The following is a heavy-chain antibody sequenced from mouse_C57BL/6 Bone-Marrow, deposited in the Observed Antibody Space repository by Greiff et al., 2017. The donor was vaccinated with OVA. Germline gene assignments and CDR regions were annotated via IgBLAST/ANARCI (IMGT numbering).Heavy chain of an antibody. CDR2: ISDGGSYT. CDR1: GFTFSSYA. D-gene: IGHD1-3*01. Sequence: DVKLVESGGGLVKPGGSLKLSCAASGFTFSSYAMSWVRQTPEKRLEWVATISDGGSYTYYPDNVKGRFTISRDNAKNNLYLQMSHLKSEDTAMYYCARDPGKGFAYWGQGTLVTVSA. J-gene: IGHJ3*01. CDR3: ARDPGKGFAY. V-gene: IGHV5-4*01.